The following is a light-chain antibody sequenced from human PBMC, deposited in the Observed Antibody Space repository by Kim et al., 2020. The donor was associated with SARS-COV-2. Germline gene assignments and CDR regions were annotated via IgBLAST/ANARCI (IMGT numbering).Light chain of an antibody. CDR1: TSNIGAGYD. CDR2: DRT. V-gene: IGLV1-40*01. Sequence: QRKTVSIAGRTSNIGAGYDVHWYQQLPGAAPKLLFNDRTSRPSGVPDRFSGSQSGTSASLAITGLQADDEADYYRQSFDNGLSGVIFGGGTQLTVL. J-gene: IGLJ2*01. CDR3: QSFDNGLSGVI.